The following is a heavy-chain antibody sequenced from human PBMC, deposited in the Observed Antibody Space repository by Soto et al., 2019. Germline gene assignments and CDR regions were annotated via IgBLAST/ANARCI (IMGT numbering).Heavy chain of an antibody. Sequence: QVQLVESGGGVVQPGRSLRLSCAASGFTFSSYGMHWVRQAPGKGLEWVAVIWYDGSNKYYADSVKGRFTISRDNSKNTLYLQMNSLRAEDTAVYYCARDGRSYYDFWSGPNWFDPWGQGTLVTVSS. D-gene: IGHD3-3*01. V-gene: IGHV3-33*01. CDR1: GFTFSSYG. CDR2: IWYDGSNK. CDR3: ARDGRSYYDFWSGPNWFDP. J-gene: IGHJ5*02.